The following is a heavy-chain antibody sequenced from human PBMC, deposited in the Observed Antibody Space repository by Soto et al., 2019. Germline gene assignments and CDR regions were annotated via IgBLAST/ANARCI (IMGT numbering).Heavy chain of an antibody. CDR2: IYPGDSDT. V-gene: IGHV5-51*01. CDR3: ARQRQQLVHYYYYGMDV. CDR1: GYSFTSYW. D-gene: IGHD6-13*01. Sequence: GESLKISCKGSGYSFTSYWIGWVRQMPGKGLEWMGIIYPGDSDTRYSPSFQGQVTISADKSISTAYLQWSSLKASDTAMYYCARQRQQLVHYYYYGMDVWGQGTTVTVSS. J-gene: IGHJ6*02.